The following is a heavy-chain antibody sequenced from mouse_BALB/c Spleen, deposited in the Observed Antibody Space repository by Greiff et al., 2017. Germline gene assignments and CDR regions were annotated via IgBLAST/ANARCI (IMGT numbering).Heavy chain of an antibody. D-gene: IGHD2-4*01. CDR1: GYTFSSYW. V-gene: IGHV1-9*01. CDR3: AREDYAYAMDY. CDR2: ILPGSGST. J-gene: IGHJ4*01. Sequence: QVQLQQSGAELMKPGASVKISCKATGYTFSSYWIEWVKQRPGHGLEWIGEILPGSGSTNYNEKFKGKATFTADTSSNTAYMQLSSLTSEDSAVYYCAREDYAYAMDYWGQGTSVTVSS.